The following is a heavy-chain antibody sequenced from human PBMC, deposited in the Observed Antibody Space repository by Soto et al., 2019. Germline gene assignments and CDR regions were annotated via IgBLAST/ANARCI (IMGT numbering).Heavy chain of an antibody. Sequence: EVQLLESGGGLIPPGGSLRLSCAASGFTFTWYSMSWVRQAPGKGLEWVSHISASGDTTYYADSVKGRFTNSRDNSKNSLYLQMNSLRADDAGLYYCADPVPAASHYDNYDMDVWGQGTTVTVSS. CDR2: ISASGDTT. CDR1: GFTFTWYS. V-gene: IGHV3-23*01. CDR3: ADPVPAASHYDNYDMDV. D-gene: IGHD2-2*01. J-gene: IGHJ6*02.